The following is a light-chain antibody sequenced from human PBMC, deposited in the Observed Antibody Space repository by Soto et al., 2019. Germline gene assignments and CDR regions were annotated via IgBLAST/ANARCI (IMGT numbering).Light chain of an antibody. J-gene: IGKJ1*01. V-gene: IGKV1-5*01. Sequence: DIQMTQSPSTLSASVGDRVTITCRASQSISYWLAWYQQKPGKAPKLLIYDASSLESGVPSRFSGSASGTDFTLTISSLQPDDFASYYCQQYKSYWTFGQGTKVDI. CDR3: QQYKSYWT. CDR2: DAS. CDR1: QSISYW.